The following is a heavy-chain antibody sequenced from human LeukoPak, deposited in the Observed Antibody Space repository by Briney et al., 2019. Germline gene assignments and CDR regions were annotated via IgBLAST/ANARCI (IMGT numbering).Heavy chain of an antibody. V-gene: IGHV3-21*01. CDR2: ISSSSSYI. Sequence: KPGGSLRLSCAASGFTFSSYSMNWVRQATGKGREWVSSISSSSSYIYYADSVMGRFTISRDNAKNSLYLQMNSLRAEDTAVYYCARVRSTPHGYMDVWGKGTTVTVSS. D-gene: IGHD3-3*01. CDR3: ARVRSTPHGYMDV. J-gene: IGHJ6*03. CDR1: GFTFSSYS.